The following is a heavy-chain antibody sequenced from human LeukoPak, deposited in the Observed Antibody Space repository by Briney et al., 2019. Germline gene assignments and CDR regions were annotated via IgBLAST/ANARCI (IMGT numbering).Heavy chain of an antibody. CDR1: GFTFSSYS. CDR2: ISGSGSST. CDR3: ARETYGDYLPDY. D-gene: IGHD4-17*01. Sequence: GGSLRLSCAASGFTFSSYSMNWVRQAPGKGLEWVSDISGSGSSTDYADSVKGRFTISRDNSKNTLYLQMNSLRAEDTAVYYCARETYGDYLPDYWGQGTLVTVSS. J-gene: IGHJ4*02. V-gene: IGHV3-23*01.